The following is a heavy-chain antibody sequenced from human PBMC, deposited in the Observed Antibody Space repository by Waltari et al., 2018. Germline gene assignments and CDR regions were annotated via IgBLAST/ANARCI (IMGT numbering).Heavy chain of an antibody. J-gene: IGHJ1*01. Sequence: QVQVVQSGAEVKNPGASVNVSCKCPGYTLYDSSMHWVRPAPGNGLGWMGGFDPEKRETVYSQNFQGRVTITEDATTDTAYMQRTSLRPDDTAVYYCVTGRTMRSVGGILVIEHGLRAGYFQFWGQGTLVVVSS. CDR3: VTGRTMRSVGGILVIEHGLRAGYFQF. CDR2: FDPEKRET. D-gene: IGHD3-16*02. V-gene: IGHV1-24*01. CDR1: GYTLYDSS.